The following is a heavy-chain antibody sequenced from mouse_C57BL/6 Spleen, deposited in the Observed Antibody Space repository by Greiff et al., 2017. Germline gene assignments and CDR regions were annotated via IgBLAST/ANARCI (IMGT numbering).Heavy chain of an antibody. J-gene: IGHJ3*01. CDR1: GYTFTDYN. D-gene: IGHD2-1*01. Sequence: EVKLMESGPELVKPGASVKIPCKASGYTFTDYNMDWVKQSHGKSLEWIGDINPNNGGTIYNQKFKGKATLTVDKSSSTAYMELRSLTSEDTAVYYCALNYGNYDWFAYWGQGTLVTVSA. CDR3: ALNYGNYDWFAY. CDR2: INPNNGGT. V-gene: IGHV1-18*01.